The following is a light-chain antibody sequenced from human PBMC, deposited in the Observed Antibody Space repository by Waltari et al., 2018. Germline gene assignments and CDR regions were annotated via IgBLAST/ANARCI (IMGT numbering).Light chain of an antibody. CDR1: QSLLHSNGNIY. V-gene: IGKV2-28*01. CDR3: MQTLQTPLT. Sequence: DIVMTQSPLSLPVTPGEPASFSCRSSQSLLHSNGNIYLDWYLQKPGQSPRLLIYLGSNRASGVPDRFSGSGSGTDFTLKISRVEAEDVGVYYCMQTLQTPLTFGGGTKVEIK. CDR2: LGS. J-gene: IGKJ4*01.